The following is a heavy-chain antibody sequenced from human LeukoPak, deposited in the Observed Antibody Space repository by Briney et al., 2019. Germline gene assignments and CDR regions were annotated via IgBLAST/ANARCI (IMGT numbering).Heavy chain of an antibody. V-gene: IGHV1-18*01. J-gene: IGHJ6*03. CDR2: ISGYSGKT. D-gene: IGHD2-21*02. Sequence: ASVKVSCKASGYTFTNYGISWVRQAPGQGLEWMGWISGYSGKTNYAQKLQGRVTMTTDTSTSTTYMELGSLRSDDTAAYYCARDLSGGDPYYYYYMDVWGKGTTVTVSS. CDR1: GYTFTNYG. CDR3: ARDLSGGDPYYYYYMDV.